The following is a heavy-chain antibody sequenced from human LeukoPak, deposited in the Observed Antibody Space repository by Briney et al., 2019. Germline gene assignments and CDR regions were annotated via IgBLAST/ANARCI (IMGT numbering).Heavy chain of an antibody. Sequence: SETLSLTCAVSGGSINSYYWSWIRQPPGKELEWVGYIYYSGSTNYKPSLKRRVTISVDTSKNQFSLKVSSVTAADTAVYYCASSRSSSGWSLIDYWGQGALVTVSS. CDR1: GGSINSYY. CDR3: ASSRSSSGWSLIDY. J-gene: IGHJ4*02. V-gene: IGHV4-59*01. CDR2: IYYSGST. D-gene: IGHD6-19*01.